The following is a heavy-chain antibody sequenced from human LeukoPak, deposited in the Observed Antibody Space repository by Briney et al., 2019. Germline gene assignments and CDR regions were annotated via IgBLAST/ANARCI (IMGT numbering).Heavy chain of an antibody. V-gene: IGHV4-39*01. J-gene: IGHJ4*02. Sequence: PSETLSLTCTVSGGSISSSYYYWGWIRQPPGKGLEGIGSIYSSGSTYYNPSLKSRVTISVDTSKNQFSLKLTSVTAADTAVYYCARVMGSGWTGFDYWGQGTLVTVSS. CDR1: GGSISSSYYY. CDR3: ARVMGSGWTGFDY. CDR2: IYSSGST. D-gene: IGHD6-19*01.